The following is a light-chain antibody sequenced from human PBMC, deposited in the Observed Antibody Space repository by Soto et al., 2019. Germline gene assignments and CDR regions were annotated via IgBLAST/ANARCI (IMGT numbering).Light chain of an antibody. V-gene: IGKV3-20*01. J-gene: IGKJ2*01. CDR3: QQYGSSPQYT. CDR2: GAS. CDR1: QSVSSSY. Sequence: EIVLTQSPGTLSLSPGERATLSCRASQSVSSSYLAWYQQKPGQAPRLLIYGASSRATGIPDRFSGSGSGTDFTLTIRRLEPEDFPVYYCQQYGSSPQYTFGQGTKLEIK.